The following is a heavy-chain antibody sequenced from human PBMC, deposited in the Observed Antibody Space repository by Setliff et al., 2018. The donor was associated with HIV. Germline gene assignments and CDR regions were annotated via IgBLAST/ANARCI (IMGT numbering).Heavy chain of an antibody. V-gene: IGHV4-34*01. J-gene: IGHJ3*02. D-gene: IGHD3-22*01. CDR1: GGSFTNYF. CDR3: AREDTTGYYSLSAFDI. Sequence: LSLTCAVYGGSFTNYFWSWIRQSPGKGLEWIGEINHSGRTKYNPSLKSRVTMSVDTSKNQFSLKLKSVTAADTAVYYCAREDTTGYYSLSAFDIWGQGTLVTVSS. CDR2: INHSGRT.